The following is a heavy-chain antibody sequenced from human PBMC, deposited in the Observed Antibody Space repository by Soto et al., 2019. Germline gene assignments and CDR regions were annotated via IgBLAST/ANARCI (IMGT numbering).Heavy chain of an antibody. D-gene: IGHD2-2*01. CDR1: GYTFTSYG. V-gene: IGHV1-18*01. CDR3: AREPFRLGYCSSTSCFASEY. J-gene: IGHJ4*02. CDR2: ISAYNGNT. Sequence: ASVKVSCKASGYTFTSYGISWVRQAPGQGLEWMGWISAYNGNTNYAQKLQGRVTMTTDTSTSTAYMELRSLRSDDTAVYYCAREPFRLGYCSSTSCFASEYWGQGTLVTVSS.